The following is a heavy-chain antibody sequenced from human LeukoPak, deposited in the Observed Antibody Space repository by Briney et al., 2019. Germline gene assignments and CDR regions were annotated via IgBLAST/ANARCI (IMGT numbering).Heavy chain of an antibody. D-gene: IGHD3-10*01. CDR2: IYHSGRT. CDR1: GGSISSGAYS. V-gene: IGHV4-30-2*01. J-gene: IGHJ4*02. CDR3: ARDLLWFGEAYFDY. Sequence: PSETLSLTCAVSGGSISSGAYSWSWIRQPPGKGLEWIGYIYHSGRTYYNPSLKSRVTISIDRSKNQFSLKLSSVTAADTAVYYCARDLLWFGEAYFDYWGQGTLVTVSS.